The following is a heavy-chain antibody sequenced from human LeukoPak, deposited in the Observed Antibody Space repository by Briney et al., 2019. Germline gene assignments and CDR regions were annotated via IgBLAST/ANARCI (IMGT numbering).Heavy chain of an antibody. CDR3: ARDRAIVIYDAFDI. J-gene: IGHJ3*02. D-gene: IGHD5-18*01. CDR2: ISSSSSYI. CDR1: GFTFSSYS. V-gene: IGHV3-21*01. Sequence: PGGSLRLSCAASGFTFSSYSMNWARQAPGKGLEWVSSISSSSSYIYYADSVKGRFTISRDNAKNSLYLQMNSLRAADTAVYYCARDRAIVIYDAFDIWGQGTMVTVSS.